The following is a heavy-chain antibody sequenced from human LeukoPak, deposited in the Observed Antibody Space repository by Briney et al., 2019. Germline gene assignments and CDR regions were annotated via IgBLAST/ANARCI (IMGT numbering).Heavy chain of an antibody. CDR1: GGSFSGYY. D-gene: IGHD2-2*01. Sequence: SETLSLTCAVYGGSFSGYYWSWIRQPPGKGLEWIGEINHSGSTNYSPSLKSRVSISVDKSKNQFSLTLSSATAADTAVYYCASSSNTRPGYWGQGILVTVSS. CDR3: ASSSNTRPGY. CDR2: INHSGST. V-gene: IGHV4-34*01. J-gene: IGHJ4*02.